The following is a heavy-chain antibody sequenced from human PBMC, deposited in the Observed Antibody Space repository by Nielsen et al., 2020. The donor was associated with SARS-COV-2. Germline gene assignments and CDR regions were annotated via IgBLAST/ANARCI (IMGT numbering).Heavy chain of an antibody. CDR2: IWYDGSNK. V-gene: IGHV3-33*01. CDR3: ARDPQWELPPYNWFDP. Sequence: GGSLRLSCAASGFTFSSYGMHWVRQAPGKGLEWVAVIWYDGSNKYYADSVKGRFTISRDNSKNTLYLQMNSLRAEDTAVYYCARDPQWELPPYNWFDPWGQGTLVTVSS. J-gene: IGHJ5*02. CDR1: GFTFSSYG. D-gene: IGHD1-26*01.